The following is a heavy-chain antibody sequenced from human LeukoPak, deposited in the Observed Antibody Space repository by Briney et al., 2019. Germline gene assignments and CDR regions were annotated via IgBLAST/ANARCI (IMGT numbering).Heavy chain of an antibody. CDR1: GGSFSGYY. J-gene: IGHJ6*03. CDR2: INHSGST. CDR3: ARDLTIFGVVKNYYYMDV. D-gene: IGHD3-3*01. V-gene: IGHV4-34*01. Sequence: PSETLSLTCAVYGGSFSGYYWSWIRQPPGKGLEWIGEINHSGSTNYNPSLKSRVTISVDTSKNQFSLKLSSVTAADTAVYYCARDLTIFGVVKNYYYMDVWGKGTTVTVSS.